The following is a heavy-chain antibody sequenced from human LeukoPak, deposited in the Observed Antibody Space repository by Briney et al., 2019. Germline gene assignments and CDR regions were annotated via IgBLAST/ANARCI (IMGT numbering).Heavy chain of an antibody. CDR2: IDQSGTA. CDR3: ARVPHYYFGYGYFDT. D-gene: IGHD3/OR15-3a*01. Sequence: SETLSLTCVVNGGSFSGYYWSWIRQPPGKGLEWIGEIDQSGTANYNPSLKSRVAISIDTSKKQFSLTLTSMTAADTAVYYCARVPHYYFGYGYFDTWGQGTRVTVSS. J-gene: IGHJ4*02. V-gene: IGHV4-34*01. CDR1: GGSFSGYY.